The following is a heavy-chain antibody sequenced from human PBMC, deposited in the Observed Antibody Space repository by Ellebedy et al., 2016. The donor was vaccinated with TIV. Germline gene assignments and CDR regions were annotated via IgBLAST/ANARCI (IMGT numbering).Heavy chain of an antibody. CDR2: IKFDEIEK. Sequence: ESLKISCAASGFTFSRYWMSWLRQAPGKGLEYVAHIKFDEIEKYHANSVKGRFTISRDNARNSLYLQMNSLRVDDTAVYHCARDTVQVPDGDVFDKWGQGTTVTVSS. V-gene: IGHV3-7*04. CDR1: GFTFSRYW. J-gene: IGHJ3*02. D-gene: IGHD2-2*01. CDR3: ARDTVQVPDGDVFDK.